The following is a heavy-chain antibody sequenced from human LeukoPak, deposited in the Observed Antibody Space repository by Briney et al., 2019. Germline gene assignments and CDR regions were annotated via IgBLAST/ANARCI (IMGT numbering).Heavy chain of an antibody. V-gene: IGHV5-51*01. CDR2: IYPGDSDT. D-gene: IGHD3-22*01. Sequence: GESLKISCKASGYRFTSYWIGWVRQMPGKGLEWMGIIYPGDSDTRYSPSFQGQVTISADKSISTAYLQWSSLKASDTAMYYCARRWYHSRYNWFDPWGQGTLVTVSS. CDR1: GYRFTSYW. J-gene: IGHJ5*02. CDR3: ARRWYHSRYNWFDP.